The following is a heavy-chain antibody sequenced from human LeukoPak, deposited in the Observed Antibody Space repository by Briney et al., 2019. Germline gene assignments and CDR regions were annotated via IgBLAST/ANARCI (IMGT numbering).Heavy chain of an antibody. J-gene: IGHJ4*02. Sequence: GGSLRLSCAASGFTFSSYGMHWVRQAPGKGLEWVAVISYDGSNKYYADSVKGRFTIPRDNSKNTLYLQMNSLRAEDPAVYYCAKDLGVRYFDWLIPGSDYWGQGTLVTVSS. CDR1: GFTFSSYG. D-gene: IGHD3-9*01. CDR3: AKDLGVRYFDWLIPGSDY. CDR2: ISYDGSNK. V-gene: IGHV3-30*18.